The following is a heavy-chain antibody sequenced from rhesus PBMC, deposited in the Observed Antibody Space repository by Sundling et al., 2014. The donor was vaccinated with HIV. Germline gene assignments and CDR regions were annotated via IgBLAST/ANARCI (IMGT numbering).Heavy chain of an antibody. Sequence: QLQLQESGPGLVKPSETLSVTCAVSGGSISSSYWSWIRQAPGKGLEWIGYIYGSGSSTNYNPSLKSRVTLSVDTSKNQLSLKLSSVTAADTAVYYCARGPVGVVVATPQFDYWGQGVLVTVSS. V-gene: IGHV4-169*01. CDR2: IYGSGSST. D-gene: IGHD2-21*01. CDR1: GGSISSSY. J-gene: IGHJ4*01. CDR3: ARGPVGVVVATPQFDY.